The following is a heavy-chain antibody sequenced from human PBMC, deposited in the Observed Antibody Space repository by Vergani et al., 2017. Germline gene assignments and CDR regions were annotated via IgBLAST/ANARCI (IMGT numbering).Heavy chain of an antibody. Sequence: QVQLQQWGAGLLKPSETLSLTCTVSGDSISSSSYYWGWIRQPPGKGLEWIGSIYYSGSTYYNPSLKSRVTISVDTSKNQFALKLSSVTAADTAVYYCGRHLVWDYYDSSGYEIDYWGQGTLVTVSS. V-gene: IGHV4-39*01. J-gene: IGHJ4*02. CDR2: IYYSGST. CDR3: GRHLVWDYYDSSGYEIDY. CDR1: GDSISSSSYY. D-gene: IGHD3-22*01.